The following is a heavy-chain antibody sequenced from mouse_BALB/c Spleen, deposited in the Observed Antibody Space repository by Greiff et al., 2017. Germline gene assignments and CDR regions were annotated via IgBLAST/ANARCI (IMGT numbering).Heavy chain of an antibody. CDR3: ARDRDYRYDGGYAMDD. V-gene: IGHV2-9*02. CDR2: IWAGGST. CDR1: GFSLTSYG. J-gene: IGHJ4*01. D-gene: IGHD2-14*01. Sequence: QVQLQQSGPGLVAPSQSLSITCTVSGFSLTSYGVHWVRQPPGKGLEWLGVIWAGGSTNYKSALMSRLSISKDNSKSQVFLKMNSLQTDDTAMYYCARDRDYRYDGGYAMDDWGQGTSVTVSS.